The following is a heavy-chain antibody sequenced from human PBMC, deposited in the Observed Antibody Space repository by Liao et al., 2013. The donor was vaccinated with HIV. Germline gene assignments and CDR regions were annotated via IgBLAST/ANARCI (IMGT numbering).Heavy chain of an antibody. CDR1: GGSISSFY. J-gene: IGHJ5*02. V-gene: IGHV4-59*01. Sequence: QVQLQESGPGLVKPSKTLSLTCTVSGGSISSFYWSWIRQPPGQGLEWIGYVYYDGSTNYNPSLKSRVTISVDTSKNQFSLKLSSVTAADTAVYYCARSASWSPRGNWFDPGAREPWSPSPQ. CDR2: VYYDGST. D-gene: IGHD3-3*01. CDR3: ARSASWSPRGNWFDP.